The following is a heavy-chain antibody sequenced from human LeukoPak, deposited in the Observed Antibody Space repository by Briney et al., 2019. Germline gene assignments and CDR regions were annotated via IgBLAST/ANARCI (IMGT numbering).Heavy chain of an antibody. CDR2: IYHSGST. V-gene: IGHV4-4*02. J-gene: IGHJ4*02. D-gene: IGHD6-13*01. CDR3: ASTSMAAAGTLFDY. Sequence: PSETLSLTCAVSGGSISSSNWWSWVRQPPGKGLEWIGEIYHSGSTNYNPSLKSRVTISVDKSKNQFSLKLSSVTAADTAVYYCASTSMAAAGTLFDYWGQGTLVTVSS. CDR1: GGSISSSNW.